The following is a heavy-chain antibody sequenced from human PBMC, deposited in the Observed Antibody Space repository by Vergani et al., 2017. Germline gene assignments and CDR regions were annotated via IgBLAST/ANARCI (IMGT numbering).Heavy chain of an antibody. CDR3: ARDLTYYYGSGSYWSAFDI. CDR2: INTNTGNP. V-gene: IGHV7-4-1*02. CDR1: GYTFTSYA. Sequence: QVQLVQSGSELKKPGASVKVSCKASGYTFTSYAMNWVRQAPGQGLEWMGWINTNTGNPTYAQGFPGRFVFSLDTSVSTAYLQISSLKAEDTAVYYCARDLTYYYGSGSYWSAFDIWGQGTMVTVSS. D-gene: IGHD3-10*01. J-gene: IGHJ3*02.